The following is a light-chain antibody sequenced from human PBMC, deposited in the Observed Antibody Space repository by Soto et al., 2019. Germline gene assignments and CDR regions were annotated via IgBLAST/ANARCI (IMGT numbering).Light chain of an antibody. J-gene: IGKJ1*01. CDR1: QSVRSN. Sequence: EIVMTQSPATLSVSPGERATLSCRASQSVRSNLAWYQQKRGQPPRLLIYGASTRATGIPARFSGSGSGTDFTLTISSLQSEDFAVYYCQHYNNWPPWTFGQGTKVEIK. V-gene: IGKV3-15*01. CDR3: QHYNNWPPWT. CDR2: GAS.